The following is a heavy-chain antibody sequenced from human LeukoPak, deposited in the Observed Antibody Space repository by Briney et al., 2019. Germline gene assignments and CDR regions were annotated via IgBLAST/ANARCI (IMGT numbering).Heavy chain of an antibody. D-gene: IGHD7-27*01. V-gene: IGHV4-59*01. J-gene: IGHJ4*02. Sequence: SETLSLTCTVSGGSISSYYWSWIRQPPGKGLEWIGYIYYSGSTNYNPSLKSRVTISVDTSKNQFSLKLSSVTAADTAVYYCARDLGNPRVAYWGQGTLVTVSS. CDR2: IYYSGST. CDR1: GGSISSYY. CDR3: ARDLGNPRVAY.